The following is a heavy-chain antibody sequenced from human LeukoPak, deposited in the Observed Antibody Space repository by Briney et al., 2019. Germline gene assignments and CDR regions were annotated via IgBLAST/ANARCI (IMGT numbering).Heavy chain of an antibody. CDR3: ARHPEYLPFDY. D-gene: IGHD6-6*01. J-gene: IGHJ4*02. CDR2: IFHSGTT. CDR1: GYSISISYY. V-gene: IGHV4-38-2*01. Sequence: SETLPLTCAVSGYSISISYYWGWIRQPPGKGLEWIASIFHSGTTYYNPSLKSRVTISVDTSKNQFSLKLSSVTAADTAVYYCARHPEYLPFDYWGQGTLVTVSS.